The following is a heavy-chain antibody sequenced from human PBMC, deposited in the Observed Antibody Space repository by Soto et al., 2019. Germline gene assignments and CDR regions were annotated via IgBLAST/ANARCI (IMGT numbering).Heavy chain of an antibody. Sequence: SETLSLTCTVSGGSIISYYWSWILQPPWKGLEWIGYIYYSGSTNYNPSLKSRVTISVDTSKNQFSLKLSSVTAADTAVYYCARGSPDFWSGYGYYYYGMDVWGQGTTVT. CDR1: GGSIISYY. D-gene: IGHD3-3*01. CDR3: ARGSPDFWSGYGYYYYGMDV. J-gene: IGHJ6*02. CDR2: IYYSGST. V-gene: IGHV4-59*01.